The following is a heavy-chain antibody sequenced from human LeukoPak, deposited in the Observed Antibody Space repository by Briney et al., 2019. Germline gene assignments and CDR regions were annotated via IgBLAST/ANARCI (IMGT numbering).Heavy chain of an antibody. D-gene: IGHD3-9*01. Sequence: SETLSLTCTVSGGSISSSSYYWGWIRQPPGKGLEWIGSIYYSGSTYYNPSLKSRVTISVDTSKNQFSLKLSSVTAADAAVYYCARRSGYDILTGYSNVNYFDYWGQGTLVTVSS. CDR1: GGSISSSSYY. CDR2: IYYSGST. CDR3: ARRSGYDILTGYSNVNYFDY. V-gene: IGHV4-39*01. J-gene: IGHJ4*02.